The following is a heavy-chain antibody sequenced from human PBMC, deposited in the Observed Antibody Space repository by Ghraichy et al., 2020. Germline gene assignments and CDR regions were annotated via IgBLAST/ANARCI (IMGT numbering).Heavy chain of an antibody. CDR2: IYHSGST. Sequence: SETLSLTCTVSGYSISSGYYWGWIRQPPGKGLEWIGSIYHSGSTYYNPSLKSRVTISVDTSKNQFSLKLSSVTAADTAVYYCARDLGTVTKYYYGMDVWGQGTTVTVSS. J-gene: IGHJ6*02. D-gene: IGHD4-17*01. V-gene: IGHV4-38-2*02. CDR3: ARDLGTVTKYYYGMDV. CDR1: GYSISSGYY.